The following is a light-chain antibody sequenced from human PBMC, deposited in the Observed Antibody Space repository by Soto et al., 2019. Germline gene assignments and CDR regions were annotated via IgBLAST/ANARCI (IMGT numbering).Light chain of an antibody. CDR1: SSDIGYYNY. Sequence: QSALTQPRSVSGSPGQSVTISCTGTSSDIGYYNYVSWYQQHPGKAPKLMIYDVNKRPSGVPDRFSGSKSGNTASLTISGLQAEDEADYYCCSYAGSYTELFGGGTQLTVL. V-gene: IGLV2-11*01. J-gene: IGLJ2*01. CDR2: DVN. CDR3: CSYAGSYTEL.